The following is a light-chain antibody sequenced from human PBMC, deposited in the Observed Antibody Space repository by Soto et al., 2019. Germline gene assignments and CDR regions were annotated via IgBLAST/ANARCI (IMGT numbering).Light chain of an antibody. CDR3: QQYDNWPRT. V-gene: IGKV3-15*01. CDR1: HDISSN. CDR2: GAS. Sequence: EIVMTQSPTTLSVSPGERGTLSCRASHDISSNLAWYQQKPGQTPRLLIHGASTRATGIPARFSGSGSGTRFTLTIASLQSEDFAVYYCQQYDNWPRTFGQGTKVDIK. J-gene: IGKJ1*01.